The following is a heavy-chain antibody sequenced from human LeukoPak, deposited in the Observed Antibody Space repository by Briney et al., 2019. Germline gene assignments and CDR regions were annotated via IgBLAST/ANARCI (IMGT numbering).Heavy chain of an antibody. Sequence: GGSLRLSCSASGFTFSSYAMHWVRQAPGKGLEWVAALSYDGTNKWYVDSVKGRFTISRDNSKNTLYLQMNSLRPEDTAVYYCAKRGDYGAYPYYFDYWGQGTLVTVSS. CDR2: LSYDGTNK. CDR1: GFTFSSYA. D-gene: IGHD4-17*01. V-gene: IGHV3-30*18. CDR3: AKRGDYGAYPYYFDY. J-gene: IGHJ4*02.